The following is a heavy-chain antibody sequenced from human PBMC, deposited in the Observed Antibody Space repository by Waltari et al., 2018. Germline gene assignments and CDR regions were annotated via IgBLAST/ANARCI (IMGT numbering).Heavy chain of an antibody. CDR3: AREYGGNSYGMDV. V-gene: IGHV1-18*04. CDR1: GYTFTSYD. J-gene: IGHJ6*02. CDR2: ISAYNGNT. Sequence: QVQLVLSGAVVKKPGASVKVSCQASGYTFTSYDLSWLRQAPGQGLEWMGWISAYNGNTNYAQKLQGRVTMTTDTSTSTAYMELRSLRSDDTAVYYCAREYGGNSYGMDVWGQGTTVTVSS. D-gene: IGHD2-15*01.